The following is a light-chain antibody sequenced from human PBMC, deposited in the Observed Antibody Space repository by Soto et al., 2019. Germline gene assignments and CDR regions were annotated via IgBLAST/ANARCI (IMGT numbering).Light chain of an antibody. Sequence: QSALTQPPSASVALGQSVTISCTGTSSDVGGYNYVSWHQQHPGKAPKVMIYEGTKRPPGVPDRFSGSKSGNTASLTVSGLQAEDEADYYCRSFAGGGNPVLLGGGTKVTVL. J-gene: IGLJ2*01. V-gene: IGLV2-8*01. CDR1: SSDVGGYNY. CDR3: RSFAGGGNPVL. CDR2: EGT.